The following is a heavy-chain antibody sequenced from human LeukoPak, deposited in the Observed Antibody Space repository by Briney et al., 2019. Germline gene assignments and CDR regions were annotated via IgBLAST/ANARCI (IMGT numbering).Heavy chain of an antibody. Sequence: PGGSLRLSCTASGFTFSSYAMSWVRQAPGKGLEWVSAISGSGGSTYYADSVKGRFTISRDNSKNTLYLQMNSLRAEDTAVYYCAKADYYGSGSYWFDYWGQGTLVTVSS. D-gene: IGHD3-10*01. CDR3: AKADYYGSGSYWFDY. V-gene: IGHV3-23*01. J-gene: IGHJ4*02. CDR2: ISGSGGST. CDR1: GFTFSSYA.